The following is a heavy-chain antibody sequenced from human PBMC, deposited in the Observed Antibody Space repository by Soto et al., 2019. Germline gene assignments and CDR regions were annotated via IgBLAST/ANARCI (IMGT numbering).Heavy chain of an antibody. J-gene: IGHJ2*01. D-gene: IGHD3-3*01. Sequence: QVQLVQSGAEVKKPGASVKVSCKASGYTFTIYYMHWVRQAPGQGLEWMGWINPDSGGAKYAQKFQGGVTMTRDTSISTVDMELSRLRSDDTAVYYCAREIRSGYYKYWYFDLLGRGTLVTVSS. CDR2: INPDSGGA. CDR1: GYTFTIYY. CDR3: AREIRSGYYKYWYFDL. V-gene: IGHV1-2*02.